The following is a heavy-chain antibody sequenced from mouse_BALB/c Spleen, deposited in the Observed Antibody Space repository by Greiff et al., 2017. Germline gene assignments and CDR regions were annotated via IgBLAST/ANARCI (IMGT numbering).Heavy chain of an antibody. Sequence: EVQLQESGPELVKPGASVKMSCKASGYTFTSYVMHWVKQKPGQGLEWIGYINPYNDGTKYNEKFKGKATLTSDKSSSTAYMELSSLTSEDSAVYYCAREDYYGSSYVSYWGQGTTLTVSS. CDR2: INPYNDGT. V-gene: IGHV1-14*01. J-gene: IGHJ2*01. CDR1: GYTFTSYV. D-gene: IGHD1-1*01. CDR3: AREDYYGSSYVSY.